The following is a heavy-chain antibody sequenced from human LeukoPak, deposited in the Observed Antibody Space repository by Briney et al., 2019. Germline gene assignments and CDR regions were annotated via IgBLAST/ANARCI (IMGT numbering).Heavy chain of an antibody. V-gene: IGHV4-4*07. D-gene: IGHD5-18*01. J-gene: IGHJ4*02. Sequence: SETLSLTCTVSGGSLSFSYWSWIRQPAGKGLEWIGRIYSSGSTNYNPSLKSRVTISVDTSKNQFSLKLSSVTAADTAVYYCARVLHDYGYDYWGQGTLVTVSS. CDR1: GGSLSFSY. CDR3: ARVLHDYGYDY. CDR2: IYSSGST.